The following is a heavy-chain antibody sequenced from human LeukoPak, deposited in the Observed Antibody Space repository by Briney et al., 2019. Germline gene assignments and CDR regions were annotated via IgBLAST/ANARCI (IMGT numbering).Heavy chain of an antibody. J-gene: IGHJ4*02. D-gene: IGHD6-19*01. CDR1: GGSISTYY. CDR3: ARAPEFSSGWLLDC. Sequence: SETLSLTCTVSGGSISTYYWSWIRQSAGKGLEWIGRIHTSGSTDYNPSLRSRVTMSVDTSKNQFSLRVSSVTAADTGIYYCARAPEFSSGWLLDCWGQGSLVTVSS. V-gene: IGHV4-4*07. CDR2: IHTSGST.